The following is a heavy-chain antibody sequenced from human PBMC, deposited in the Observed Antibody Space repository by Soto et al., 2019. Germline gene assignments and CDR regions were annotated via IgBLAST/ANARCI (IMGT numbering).Heavy chain of an antibody. J-gene: IGHJ6*02. V-gene: IGHV3-48*03. D-gene: IGHD3-3*01. Sequence: PGGSLRLSCAASGFTFSSYEMNWVRQAPGEGREWVSYISISGSTIHYADSVKGRFTISRDNAKNSLYLQMNSLRAEDTAVYYCARVNYDFWSGYYTRIGVGTSYYYYYGMDVWGQGTTVTVSS. CDR2: ISISGSTI. CDR1: GFTFSSYE. CDR3: ARVNYDFWSGYYTRIGVGTSYYYYYGMDV.